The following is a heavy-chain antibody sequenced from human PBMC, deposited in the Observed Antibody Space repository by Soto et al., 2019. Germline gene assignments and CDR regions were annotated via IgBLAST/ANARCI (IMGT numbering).Heavy chain of an antibody. CDR3: VREFVRDFHNWFDL. CDR1: GFTFSKYA. V-gene: IGHV3-23*01. J-gene: IGHJ5*02. D-gene: IGHD2-21*02. Sequence: GGSLRLSCAASGFTFSKYAMTWARQAPGKGLEWVSAISGSGYNSYYADSVDGRFTISRDNAKNSLYLEMNSLRAEDTAVYYCVREFVRDFHNWFDLWGQGTLVTVSS. CDR2: ISGSGYNS.